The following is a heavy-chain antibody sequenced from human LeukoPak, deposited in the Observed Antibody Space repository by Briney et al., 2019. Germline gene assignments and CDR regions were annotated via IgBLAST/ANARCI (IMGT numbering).Heavy chain of an antibody. CDR1: GASIRSYY. CDR2: INYSGST. CDR3: ARDTRSYDNSGYYFFDF. V-gene: IGHV4-59*01. D-gene: IGHD3-22*01. Sequence: PSETLSLTCTVSGASIRSYYWNWLRQPPGRGLEWIGYINYSGSTNYNPSLKSRATISMDTSKHHFSLKLSSVTAADTAVYYCARDTRSYDNSGYYFFDFWGQGTLVTVSS. J-gene: IGHJ4*02.